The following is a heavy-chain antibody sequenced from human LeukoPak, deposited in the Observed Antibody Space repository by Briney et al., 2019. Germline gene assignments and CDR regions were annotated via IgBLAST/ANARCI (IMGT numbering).Heavy chain of an antibody. J-gene: IGHJ4*02. D-gene: IGHD6-13*01. Sequence: ASVKVSCKASGYTFTSYGITWVRQASGQGLEWMVWISAYNDNTNYAQNVQGRVTMTTDTSTTTAYMELRSLRSDDTAVYYCARGKGMYTNSWFYFDYWGQGTLVTVSS. CDR3: ARGKGMYTNSWFYFDY. V-gene: IGHV1-18*01. CDR1: GYTFTSYG. CDR2: ISAYNDNT.